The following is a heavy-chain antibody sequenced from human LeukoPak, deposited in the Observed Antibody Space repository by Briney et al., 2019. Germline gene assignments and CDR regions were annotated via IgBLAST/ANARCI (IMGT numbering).Heavy chain of an antibody. V-gene: IGHV1-69*13. CDR1: GGTFSSYA. J-gene: IGHJ4*02. CDR3: ARAPDEPAALHFDY. D-gene: IGHD6-6*01. CDR2: IIPIFGTA. Sequence: ASVKVSCKASGGTFSSYAISWVRQAPGQGLEWMGGIIPIFGTANYAQKFQGRVTITADESTSTAYMELSSLRSEDTAVYYCARAPDEPAALHFDYWGQGTLVTVSS.